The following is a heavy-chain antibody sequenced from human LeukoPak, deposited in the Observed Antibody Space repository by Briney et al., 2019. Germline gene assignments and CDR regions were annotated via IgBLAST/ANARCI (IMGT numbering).Heavy chain of an antibody. V-gene: IGHV4-39*01. D-gene: IGHD3-9*01. CDR3: ARLTNWLLGYFDD. CDR2: IYYSGNT. CDR1: GGSISSTSYY. Sequence: SETLSLTCTVSGGSISSTSYYWGWVRQPPGKGLEWIGSIYYSGNTYYNPSLKSRVTISVDTFNNQFSLKLISVTAADTDVYFCARLTNWLLGYFDDWGQGTLVTVSS. J-gene: IGHJ4*02.